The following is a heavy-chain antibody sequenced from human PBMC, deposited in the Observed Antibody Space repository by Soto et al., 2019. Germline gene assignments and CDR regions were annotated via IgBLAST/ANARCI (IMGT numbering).Heavy chain of an antibody. V-gene: IGHV3-23*01. CDR3: TKGETEGCTLQCDY. Sequence: DVQLLESGGGLVQPGGSLRVSCAASGFTFSSYAMSWVRQAPGKGLEWVSAISGSSGTTYYADSVKGRFSISRDNSKNTVYLQMNSLRDEDTAVYYCTKGETEGCTLQCDYWGQGTLVTVSS. CDR1: GFTFSSYA. CDR2: ISGSSGTT. D-gene: IGHD2-8*01. J-gene: IGHJ4*02.